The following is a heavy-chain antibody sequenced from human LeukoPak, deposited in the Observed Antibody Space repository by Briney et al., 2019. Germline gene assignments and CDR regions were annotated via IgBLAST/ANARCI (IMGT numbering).Heavy chain of an antibody. V-gene: IGHV3-13*01. CDR3: ARAPRHYFDY. CDR1: GFTVSSYA. J-gene: IGHJ4*02. CDR2: LGIAGDT. Sequence: GGSLRLSCAASGFTVSSYAMHWVRQPIGKGLEWVSALGIAGDTFYPGSVKGRFTISRDNAKNSLYLQMNSLRAEDTAVYYCARAPRHYFDYWGQGTLVTVSS.